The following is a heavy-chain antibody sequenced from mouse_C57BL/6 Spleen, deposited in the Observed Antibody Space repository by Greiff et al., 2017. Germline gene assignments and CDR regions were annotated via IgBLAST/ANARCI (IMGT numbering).Heavy chain of an antibody. CDR1: GFNIKDDY. J-gene: IGHJ2*01. CDR3: TRTTGSSRGFDY. V-gene: IGHV14-4*01. CDR2: IDPENGDT. Sequence: EVQLQQSGAELVRPGASVKLSCTASGFNIKDDYMHWVKQRPEQGLEWIGWIDPENGDTEYASKFQGKATITADTSSNTAYLQLSSLTSEDTAVYYCTRTTGSSRGFDYWGQGTTLTVSS. D-gene: IGHD1-1*01.